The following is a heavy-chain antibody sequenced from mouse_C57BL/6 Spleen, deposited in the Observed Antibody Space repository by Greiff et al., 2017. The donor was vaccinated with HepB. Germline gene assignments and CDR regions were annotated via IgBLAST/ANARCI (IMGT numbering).Heavy chain of an antibody. CDR2: IYPRSGNT. Sequence: VQLQQSGAELARPGASVKLSCKASGYTFTSYGISWVKQRTGQGLEWIGEIYPRSGNTYYNEKFKGKATLTADKSSSTAYMELRSLTSEDSAVYFCARAYGHEGVWFAYWGQGTLVTVSA. V-gene: IGHV1-81*01. CDR1: GYTFTSYG. CDR3: ARAYGHEGVWFAY. J-gene: IGHJ3*01. D-gene: IGHD6-5*01.